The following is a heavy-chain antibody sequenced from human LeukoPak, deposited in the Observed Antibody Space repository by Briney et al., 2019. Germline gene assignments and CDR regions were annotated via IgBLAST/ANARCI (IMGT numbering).Heavy chain of an antibody. CDR1: GGSFSGYY. Sequence: SETLSLTCAVYGGSFSGYYWSWIRQPPGKGLEWIAEINHSGSTNYNPSLKSRVTISVDTSKNQFSLKLSSVTAADTAVYYCARGLLDCSGGSCSYSFDYSCQGTLVTVSS. J-gene: IGHJ4*02. CDR3: ARGLLDCSGGSCSYSFDY. V-gene: IGHV4-34*01. D-gene: IGHD2-15*01. CDR2: INHSGST.